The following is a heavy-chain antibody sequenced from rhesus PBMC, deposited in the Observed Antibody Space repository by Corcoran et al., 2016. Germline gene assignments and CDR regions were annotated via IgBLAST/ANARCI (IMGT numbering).Heavy chain of an antibody. CDR1: GGPISGGYG. V-gene: IGHV4S7*01. CDR3: ARLGYSCSWKWLDGLDS. D-gene: IGHD6-25*01. CDR2: IFGSIGST. J-gene: IGHJ6*01. Sequence: QVQLQESGPGLVKPSETLSLTCAVSGGPISGGYGWSWIRQPPGKGLEWIGHIFGSIGSTYYNPSLKGRFTISRDPSKIQFSLKLSSVTAADTAVYYCARLGYSCSWKWLDGLDSWGQGVVVTVSS.